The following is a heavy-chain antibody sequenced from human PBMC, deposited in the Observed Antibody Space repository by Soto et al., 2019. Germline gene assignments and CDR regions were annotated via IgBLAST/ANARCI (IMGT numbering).Heavy chain of an antibody. CDR2: INPSGGST. CDR1: GYTFTSYY. J-gene: IGHJ6*02. V-gene: IGHV1-46*01. CDR3: ARGNGPGSYYNVLARNHYYGMDV. D-gene: IGHD3-10*01. Sequence: GASVKVSCKASGYTFTSYYMHWVRQAPGQGLEWMGIINPSGGSTSYAQKFQGRVTMTRDTSTSTVYMELSSLRSEDTAVYYCARGNGPGSYYNVLARNHYYGMDVWGQGTTVTVSS.